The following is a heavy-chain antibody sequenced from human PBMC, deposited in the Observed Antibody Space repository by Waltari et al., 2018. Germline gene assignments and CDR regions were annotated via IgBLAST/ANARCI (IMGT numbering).Heavy chain of an antibody. J-gene: IGHJ4*02. CDR2: IVVGSGNT. CDR3: AAWRYSSSWYFDY. Sequence: QMQLVQSGPEVKKPGSSGEVCCKASGFTFTSAAVQSVRQASGQRHAGTGWIVVGSGNTNYAQKFSERVIITRDISTSTAYMALSSRRSEDTAVYYCAAWRYSSSWYFDYWGQGTLVTVSS. D-gene: IGHD6-13*01. CDR1: GFTFTSAA. V-gene: IGHV1-58*01.